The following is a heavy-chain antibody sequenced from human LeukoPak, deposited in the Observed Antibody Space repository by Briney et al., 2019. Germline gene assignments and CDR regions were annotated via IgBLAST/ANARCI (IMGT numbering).Heavy chain of an antibody. Sequence: PGGSLRLSCVASGFTLRSYGMNWVRQAPGKGLEWVSYISTTSYYIYYADSVKGRFTISRDDAKNSLYLQMNSLRAEDTAVYYCARDASGSSTGLIDSWGQGTLITVSS. CDR2: ISTTSYYI. CDR1: GFTLRSYG. V-gene: IGHV3-21*01. D-gene: IGHD1-26*01. CDR3: ARDASGSSTGLIDS. J-gene: IGHJ4*02.